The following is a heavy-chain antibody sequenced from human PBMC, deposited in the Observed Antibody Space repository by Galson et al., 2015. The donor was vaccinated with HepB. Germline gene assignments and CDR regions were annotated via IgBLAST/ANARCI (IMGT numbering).Heavy chain of an antibody. Sequence: SLRLSCAGSGFIFSNYALSWVRQVPGKGLQWVSGISGDTYGTCHADSVKGRFTISRDNSNSRLYLQMTSVAADDTATYYCAKGRGWYTGFDSWGQGALVTVSS. CDR2: ISGDTYGT. J-gene: IGHJ4*02. D-gene: IGHD6-19*01. V-gene: IGHV3-23*01. CDR1: GFIFSNYA. CDR3: AKGRGWYTGFDS.